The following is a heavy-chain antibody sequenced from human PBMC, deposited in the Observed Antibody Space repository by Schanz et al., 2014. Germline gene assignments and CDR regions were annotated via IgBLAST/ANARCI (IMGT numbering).Heavy chain of an antibody. V-gene: IGHV3-74*01. CDR2: TSNDGSFT. J-gene: IGHJ4*02. Sequence: EVQLVESGGGLVQPGGSLRLSCAASGFTFSDSWMHWVRQAPGKGLVWVSRTSNDGSFTIFADSVKGRFTISRDNAKNTLYLQMNSLRAEDTAVYYCVRDTDYHFDYWGQGTLVTVSS. CDR1: GFTFSDSW. D-gene: IGHD4-17*01. CDR3: VRDTDYHFDY.